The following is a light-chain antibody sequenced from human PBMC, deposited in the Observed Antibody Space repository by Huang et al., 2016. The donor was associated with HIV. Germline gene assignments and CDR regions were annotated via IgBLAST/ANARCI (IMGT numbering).Light chain of an antibody. J-gene: IGKJ3*01. V-gene: IGKV3-15*01. CDR2: GTS. CDR1: QSIGPD. Sequence: EIVMTQSPAILSASLGERVTLSCKASQSIGPDLAWYQQKPGQAPRLLLYGTSTRATGVPARFSGSGSGTDFTLTISRLESEDFAVYFCQKYDTWPFTFGPGAKVDIK. CDR3: QKYDTWPFT.